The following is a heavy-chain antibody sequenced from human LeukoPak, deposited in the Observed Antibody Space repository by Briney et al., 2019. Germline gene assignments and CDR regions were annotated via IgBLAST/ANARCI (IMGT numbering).Heavy chain of an antibody. V-gene: IGHV1-46*01. CDR1: GYTFTSYY. J-gene: IGHJ4*02. Sequence: ASVKVSCKASGYTFTSYYMHWVRQAPGQGLEWMGIINPSGGSTSYAQKFQGRVTMTRDTSISTAYMELSRLRSDDTAVYYCARLIGSGSYVDYWGQGTLVTVSS. CDR3: ARLIGSGSYVDY. CDR2: INPSGGST. D-gene: IGHD3-10*01.